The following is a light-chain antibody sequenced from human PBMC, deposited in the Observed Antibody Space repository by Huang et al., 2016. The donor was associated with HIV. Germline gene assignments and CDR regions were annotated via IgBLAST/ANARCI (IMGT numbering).Light chain of an antibody. CDR1: QSINSW. Sequence: DIQMTQSPSSLSASVGDRVTITCRASQSINSWLAWYQQKPGKAPKLLIFDAASLDSGVPSRFSGSGYGTEFTLTISGLQPDNFATYYCQQYNTYPYTFGQGTKLEIK. CDR3: QQYNTYPYT. CDR2: DAA. V-gene: IGKV1-5*01. J-gene: IGKJ2*01.